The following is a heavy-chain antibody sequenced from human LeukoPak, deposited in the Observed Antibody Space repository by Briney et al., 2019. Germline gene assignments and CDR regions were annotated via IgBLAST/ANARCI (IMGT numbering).Heavy chain of an antibody. J-gene: IGHJ4*02. D-gene: IGHD6-13*01. CDR3: AREGGYSSSWVIDY. V-gene: IGHV4-30-4*01. CDR2: VSYSGST. Sequence: SQTLSLTCTVSGGSIGSGDYYWNWIRQPPGKGLEWIGYVSYSGSTYYNPSLKSRVTISVDTSNNQFSLKLSSVTAADTAVYYCAREGGYSSSWVIDYWGQGTLVTVSS. CDR1: GGSIGSGDYY.